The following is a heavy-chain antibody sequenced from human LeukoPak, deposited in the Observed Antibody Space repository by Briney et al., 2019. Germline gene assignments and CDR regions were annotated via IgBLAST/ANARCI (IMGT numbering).Heavy chain of an antibody. CDR2: ISAYNGNT. D-gene: IGHD3-3*01. J-gene: IGHJ4*02. Sequence: GASVKVSCKASGYTFTSYGISWVRQAPGQGLEWMGWISAYNGNTNYAQKLQGRVTMTTDTSTSTAYMELRSLRSDDTAVYYCARNTGRYDFWSGYYDYWGQGTLVTVSS. CDR3: ARNTGRYDFWSGYYDY. V-gene: IGHV1-18*01. CDR1: GYTFTSYG.